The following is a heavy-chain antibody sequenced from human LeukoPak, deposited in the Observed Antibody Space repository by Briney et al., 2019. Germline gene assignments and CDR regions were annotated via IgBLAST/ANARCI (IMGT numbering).Heavy chain of an antibody. D-gene: IGHD5-12*01. J-gene: IGHJ5*02. CDR1: GGSISSYY. Sequence: SETLSLTCTVSGGSISSYYWSWIRQPPGKGLEWIGYIFYSGSTNYNPSLKSRVTISVDTSKNQFSLKLSSVTAADTAVYYCAREVGYSGYDFRWFDPWGQGTLVTVSS. CDR2: IFYSGST. CDR3: AREVGYSGYDFRWFDP. V-gene: IGHV4-59*01.